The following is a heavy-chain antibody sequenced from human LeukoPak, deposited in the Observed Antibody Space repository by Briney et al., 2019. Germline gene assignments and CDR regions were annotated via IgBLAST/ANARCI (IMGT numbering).Heavy chain of an antibody. D-gene: IGHD5-12*01. V-gene: IGHV4-31*03. CDR1: GGSISSGGYY. CDR2: IYCSGST. CDR3: ARGPLRSWFDP. Sequence: SQTLSLTCTVSGGSISSGGYYWSWIRQHPGKGLEWIGYIYCSGSTYCNPSLKSRVTISVDTSKNQFSLKLSSVTAADTAVYYCARGPLRSWFDPWGQGTLVTVSS. J-gene: IGHJ5*02.